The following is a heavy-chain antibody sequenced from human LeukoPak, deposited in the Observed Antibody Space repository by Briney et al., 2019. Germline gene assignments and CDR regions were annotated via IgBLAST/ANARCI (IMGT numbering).Heavy chain of an antibody. CDR3: ARELDCSGGSCYSEFDY. D-gene: IGHD2-15*01. CDR1: GFTFSSYS. J-gene: IGHJ4*02. CDR2: ISSSSSII. V-gene: IGHV3-48*01. Sequence: TGGSLRLSCAASGFTFSSYSMNWVRQAPGKGLEWVSYISSSSSIIYYADSVKGRFTISRDNAKNSLYLQMNSLRAEDTAVYYCARELDCSGGSCYSEFDYWGQGTLVTVSS.